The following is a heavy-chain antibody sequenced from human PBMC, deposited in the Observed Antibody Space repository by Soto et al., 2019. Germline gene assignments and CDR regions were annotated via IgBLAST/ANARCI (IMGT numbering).Heavy chain of an antibody. CDR2: IIPILGIA. CDR1: GGTFSSYT. CDR3: AGYCSGGSCYSLDYYYYMDV. Sequence: QVQLVQSGAEVKKPGSSVKVSCKASGGTFSSYTISWVRQAPGQGLEWMGRIIPILGIANYAQKFQGRVTITADKSTSTAYMELSSLRSEDTAVYYCAGYCSGGSCYSLDYYYYMDVWGKGTTVTVSS. J-gene: IGHJ6*03. V-gene: IGHV1-69*02. D-gene: IGHD2-15*01.